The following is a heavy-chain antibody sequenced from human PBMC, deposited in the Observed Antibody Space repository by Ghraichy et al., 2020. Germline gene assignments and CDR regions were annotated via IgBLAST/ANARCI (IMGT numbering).Heavy chain of an antibody. J-gene: IGHJ2*01. CDR2: INHSGST. D-gene: IGHD6-13*01. Sequence: SETLSLTCAVYGGSFSGYYWSWIRQPPGKGLEWIGEINHSGSTNYNPSLKSRVTISVDTSKNQFSLKLSSVTAADTAVYYCARLFLRRDGSSWLGGGYFDLWGRGTLVTVSS. CDR3: ARLFLRRDGSSWLGGGYFDL. V-gene: IGHV4-34*01. CDR1: GGSFSGYY.